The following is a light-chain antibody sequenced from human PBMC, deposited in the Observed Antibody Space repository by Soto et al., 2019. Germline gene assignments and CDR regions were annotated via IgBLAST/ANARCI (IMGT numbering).Light chain of an antibody. CDR2: DSS. J-gene: IGKJ5*01. Sequence: EIVLRQSPATLSLAPGEGATLSCRASQSVTTDLAWYQQKPGQAPSLLIYDSSNRATGIPARFSGRGSGTDFTLTISSLEPEDFAVYYCQQRSDWPPITFGQGTRLEI. V-gene: IGKV3-11*01. CDR1: QSVTTD. CDR3: QQRSDWPPIT.